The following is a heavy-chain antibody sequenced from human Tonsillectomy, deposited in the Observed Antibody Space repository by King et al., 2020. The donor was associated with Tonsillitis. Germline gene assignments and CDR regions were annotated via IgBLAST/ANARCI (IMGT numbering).Heavy chain of an antibody. Sequence: VQLVQSGAEVKKPGASVKVSCKASGYTFTGYFMHWVRQAPGQGLDWMGRINPDSGAADYALRFEDRVTMTTDTSFRTAYLELSRLRSDDTATYFCARDTGGWRSFDYWGQGTLVIVSS. CDR3: ARDTGGWRSFDY. V-gene: IGHV1-2*06. D-gene: IGHD2-8*02. J-gene: IGHJ4*02. CDR2: INPDSGAA. CDR1: GYTFTGYF.